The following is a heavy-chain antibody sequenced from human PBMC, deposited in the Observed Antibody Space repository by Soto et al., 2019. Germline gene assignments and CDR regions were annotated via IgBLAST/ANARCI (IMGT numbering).Heavy chain of an antibody. CDR3: AKVYSALPGGFDWLLSDYYGMDV. V-gene: IGHV3-23*01. CDR1: GFTFSSYA. J-gene: IGHJ6*02. D-gene: IGHD3-9*01. CDR2: ISGSGGST. Sequence: GGSLRLSCAASGFTFSSYAMSWVRQAPGKGLEWVSAISGSGGSTYYADSVKGRFTISRDNSKNTLYLQMNSLRAEETAVYSCAKVYSALPGGFDWLLSDYYGMDVWGQGTTVTVSS.